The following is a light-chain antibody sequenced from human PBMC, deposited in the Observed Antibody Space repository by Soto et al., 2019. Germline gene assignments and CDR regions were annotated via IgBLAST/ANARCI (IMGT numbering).Light chain of an antibody. CDR2: AAS. V-gene: IGKV3-20*01. CDR3: QRYGSSRWT. CDR1: QSVSSSY. J-gene: IGKJ1*01. Sequence: EVVLTQSPGTLSLSPGERTTLSCRASQSVSSSYLAWYQQKPGQAPRLLIYAASSRATGIPDRFSGSGSGTHFRVTMSRLEPEDSAVYYFQRYGSSRWTFGQATKVEIK.